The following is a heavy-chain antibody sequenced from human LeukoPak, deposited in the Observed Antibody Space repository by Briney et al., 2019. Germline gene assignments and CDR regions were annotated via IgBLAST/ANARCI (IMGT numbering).Heavy chain of an antibody. CDR2: ISYDGSNK. J-gene: IGHJ4*02. Sequence: PGGSLRLSCVASGFTFSSYAMHWVRQAPGKGLEWVAVISYDGSNKYYAGSVKGRFTISRDKSKNTLYLQMNSLRAEDTAVYYCARNHELSYQLLYYFDYWGQGTLVTVPS. V-gene: IGHV3-30-3*01. D-gene: IGHD2-2*01. CDR1: GFTFSSYA. CDR3: ARNHELSYQLLYYFDY.